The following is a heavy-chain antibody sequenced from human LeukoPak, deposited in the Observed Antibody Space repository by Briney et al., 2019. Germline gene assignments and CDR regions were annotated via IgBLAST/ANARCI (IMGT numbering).Heavy chain of an antibody. CDR1: GFTFSSYA. V-gene: IGHV3-23*01. CDR3: ARSPNLPAAISWFDP. J-gene: IGHJ5*02. CDR2: ISGSGGST. D-gene: IGHD2-2*01. Sequence: GGSLRLSCAASGFTFSSYAMSWVRLAPGKGLEWVSAISGSGGSTYYADSVKGRFTISRDNSKNTLYLQMNSLRAEDTAVYYCARSPNLPAAISWFDPWGQGTLVTVSS.